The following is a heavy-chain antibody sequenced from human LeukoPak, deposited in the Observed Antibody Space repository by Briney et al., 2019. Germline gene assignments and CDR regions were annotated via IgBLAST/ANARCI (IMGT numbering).Heavy chain of an antibody. CDR1: GGTFSSYA. CDR3: ARDRATSHGDYGYFDY. CDR2: IIPILDIA. V-gene: IGHV1-69*04. D-gene: IGHD4-17*01. J-gene: IGHJ4*02. Sequence: GASVKVSCKASGGTFSSYAISWVRQAPGQGLEWMGRIIPILDIANYAQKFQGRVTITADKSTSTAYMELSSLRSEDTAVYYCARDRATSHGDYGYFDYWGQGTLVTVSS.